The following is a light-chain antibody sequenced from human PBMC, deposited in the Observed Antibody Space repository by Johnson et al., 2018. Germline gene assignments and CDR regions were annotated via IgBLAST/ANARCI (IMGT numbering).Light chain of an antibody. V-gene: IGLV1-51*02. Sequence: QSVLTQPPSVSAAPGQKVTISCSGSSSNIGNNYVSWYQQLPGTAPKLLIYEKYKRPSGIPDRFSGSKSGTSATLGITGLQTGDEADYYCGTWDSSLSAGNGFGTGTKVTVL. J-gene: IGLJ1*01. CDR2: EKY. CDR3: GTWDSSLSAGNG. CDR1: SSNIGNNY.